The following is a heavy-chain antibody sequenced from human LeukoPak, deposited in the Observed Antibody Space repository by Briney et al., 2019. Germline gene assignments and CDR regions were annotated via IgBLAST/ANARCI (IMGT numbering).Heavy chain of an antibody. J-gene: IGHJ4*02. Sequence: PGRSLRLACAAAGLTVISYSMNWVRQAAGKGLEWVSSISSSSSYIYYAHSVKGRFTISRDNAKNSLYLQMNSLRAEDTAVYYCARVRGAVDDYVWGSYRYMPDGYGDYWGQGTLVTVSS. V-gene: IGHV3-21*01. D-gene: IGHD3-16*02. CDR1: GLTVISYS. CDR3: ARVRGAVDDYVWGSYRYMPDGYGDY. CDR2: ISSSSSYI.